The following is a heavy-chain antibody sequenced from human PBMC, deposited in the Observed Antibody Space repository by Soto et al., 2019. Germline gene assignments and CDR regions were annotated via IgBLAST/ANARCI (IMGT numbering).Heavy chain of an antibody. CDR3: ARDVAHGYTENV. CDR2: IYDSGIT. V-gene: IGHV4-30-4*01. CDR1: GGSVGSGEYY. Sequence: QVQLQESGPGLVKPSQTLSLACTVSGGSVGSGEYYYSWIRQPPGKGLEWICYIYDSGITNYTPSLKGHVTMSLDRSNNQVSLKLSSVTAADTAVYFCARDVAHGYTENVWGQGTMVTVSS. D-gene: IGHD5-18*01. J-gene: IGHJ3*01.